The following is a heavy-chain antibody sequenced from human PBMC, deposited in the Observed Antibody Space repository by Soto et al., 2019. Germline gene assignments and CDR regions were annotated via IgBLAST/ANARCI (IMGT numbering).Heavy chain of an antibody. D-gene: IGHD4-17*01. Sequence: EVQLVASGGGLVQPGGSLRLSCAASGFTVSSNYMSWVRQAPGKGLEWVSVIYSGGSTYYADSVKGRFTISRDNSKNTLYLQKNSLRAEDTAVYYCARTTVTPIENYYYYCYMDVWGKGTTVTVSS. CDR2: IYSGGST. V-gene: IGHV3-66*01. J-gene: IGHJ6*03. CDR3: ARTTVTPIENYYYYCYMDV. CDR1: GFTVSSNY.